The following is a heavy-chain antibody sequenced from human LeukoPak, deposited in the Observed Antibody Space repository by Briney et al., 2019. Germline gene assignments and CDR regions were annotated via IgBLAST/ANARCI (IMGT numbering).Heavy chain of an antibody. D-gene: IGHD4-17*01. CDR3: ARPYDYGDSRSYLDAFDI. V-gene: IGHV1-69*04. J-gene: IGHJ3*02. Sequence: SVKVSCKASGGTFSSYAISWVRQAPGQGLEWMGRIIPILGIANYAQKFQGRVTITADKSTSTAYMELSSLRSEDTAVYYCARPYDYGDSRSYLDAFDIWGQGTMVTVSS. CDR2: IIPILGIA. CDR1: GGTFSSYA.